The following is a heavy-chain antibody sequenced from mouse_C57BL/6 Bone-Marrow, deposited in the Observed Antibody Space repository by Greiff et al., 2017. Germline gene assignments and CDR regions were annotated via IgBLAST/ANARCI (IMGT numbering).Heavy chain of an antibody. D-gene: IGHD2-4*01. J-gene: IGHJ1*03. V-gene: IGHV1-69*01. CDR1: GYTFTSYW. Sequence: QVQLQQSGAELVMPGASVKLSCKASGYTFTSYWMHWVKQRPGQGLEWIGEIDPSDSYTNYNQKFKGKSTLTVDKSSSTAYMQLSSLTSEDAAVYYWAREIYYDYDGPYWYFDVWGTGTTVTVSS. CDR2: IDPSDSYT. CDR3: AREIYYDYDGPYWYFDV.